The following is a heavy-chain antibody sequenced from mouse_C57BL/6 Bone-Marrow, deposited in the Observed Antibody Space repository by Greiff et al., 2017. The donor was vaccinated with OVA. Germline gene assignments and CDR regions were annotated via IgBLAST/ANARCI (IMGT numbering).Heavy chain of an antibody. CDR2: IYPGDGDT. J-gene: IGHJ3*01. V-gene: IGHV1-82*01. Sequence: QVQLKESGPELVKPGASVKISCKASGYAFSSSWMNWVKQRPGKGLEWIGRIYPGDGDTNYNGKFKGKATLTADKSSSTAYMQLSSLTSEDSAVYFCARSGGSFDWGQGTLVTVSA. CDR3: ARSGGSFD. CDR1: GYAFSSSW.